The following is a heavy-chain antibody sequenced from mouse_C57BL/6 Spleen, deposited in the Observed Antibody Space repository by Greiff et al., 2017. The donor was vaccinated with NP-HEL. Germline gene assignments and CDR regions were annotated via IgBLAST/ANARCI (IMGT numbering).Heavy chain of an antibody. CDR1: GYTFTSYW. CDR2: IHPNSGST. CDR3: ASQGYSNYAMDY. D-gene: IGHD2-5*01. J-gene: IGHJ4*01. Sequence: QVQLQQPGAELVKPGASVKLSCKASGYTFTSYWMHWVKQRPGQGLEWIGMIHPNSGSTNYKEKFKSKATLTVDKSSSTAYMQLSSLTSEDSAVYYCASQGYSNYAMDYWGQGTSVTVSS. V-gene: IGHV1-64*01.